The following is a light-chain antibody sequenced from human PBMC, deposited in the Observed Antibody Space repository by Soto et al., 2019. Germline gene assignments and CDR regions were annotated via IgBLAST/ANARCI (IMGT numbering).Light chain of an antibody. CDR2: DVS. CDR1: SSDIGAYNY. Sequence: QSALTQPASVSGSPGQSIAISCTGTSSDIGAYNYVSWYQQYPGKAPKLMIYDVSNRPSGVSDRFSGSKSGNTASLTISGLQAEDEAEYYCSSFTSSSTDVFGTGTKVTVL. J-gene: IGLJ1*01. V-gene: IGLV2-14*01. CDR3: SSFTSSSTDV.